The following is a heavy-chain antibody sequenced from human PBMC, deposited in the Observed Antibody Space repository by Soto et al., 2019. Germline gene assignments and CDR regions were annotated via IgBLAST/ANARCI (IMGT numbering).Heavy chain of an antibody. V-gene: IGHV4-39*01. CDR3: ARPDSSWYGMDV. D-gene: IGHD6-13*01. J-gene: IGHJ6*02. CDR2: IYYSGST. Sequence: PSETLSLTCSVSGGSISSSSYYWGWIRQPPGKGLEWIGSIYYSGSTYYNPSLKSRVTISVDTSKNQFSLKLSSVTAADTAVYYCARPDSSWYGMDVWGQGTTVTVYS. CDR1: GGSISSSSYY.